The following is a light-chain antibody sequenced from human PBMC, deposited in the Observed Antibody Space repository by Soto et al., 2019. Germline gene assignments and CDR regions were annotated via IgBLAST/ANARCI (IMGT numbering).Light chain of an antibody. CDR1: QDIGSA. Sequence: IQLTQSPSSLSASVGDRVTITCRAGQDIGSALAWYQQRPGKAPKLLLYDASNLEAGVPSRFSGSGSGTDFTLTITSLQPEDFATYSCQQCHGLPLTFGGGTKVQIK. V-gene: IGKV1-13*02. J-gene: IGKJ4*01. CDR3: QQCHGLPLT. CDR2: DAS.